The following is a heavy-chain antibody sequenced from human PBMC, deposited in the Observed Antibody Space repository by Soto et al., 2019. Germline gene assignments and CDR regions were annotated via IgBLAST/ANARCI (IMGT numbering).Heavy chain of an antibody. Sequence: QSQTLSLTCAISGDSVSSNSAAWNWIRQSPSRGLEWLGRTYYRSKWYNDYAVSVKSRITINPDTSKNQFSLQLNSVTPEDTAVYYCARSFWSGYKTYYYYYMDVWGKGTTVTVSS. CDR3: ARSFWSGYKTYYYYYMDV. CDR1: GDSVSSNSAA. CDR2: TYYRSKWYN. V-gene: IGHV6-1*01. D-gene: IGHD3-3*01. J-gene: IGHJ6*03.